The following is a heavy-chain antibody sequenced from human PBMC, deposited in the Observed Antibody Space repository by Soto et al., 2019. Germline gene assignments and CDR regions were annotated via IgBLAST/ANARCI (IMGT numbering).Heavy chain of an antibody. Sequence: SVKVSCKASGGTFSSYTISWVRQAPGQGLEWMGRIIPILGIANYAQKFQGRVTITADKSTSTAYMELSSLRSEDTAVYYCAREPLNVDTAMVYDYWGQGTLVTVSS. D-gene: IGHD5-18*01. CDR2: IIPILGIA. J-gene: IGHJ4*02. V-gene: IGHV1-69*04. CDR1: GGTFSSYT. CDR3: AREPLNVDTAMVYDY.